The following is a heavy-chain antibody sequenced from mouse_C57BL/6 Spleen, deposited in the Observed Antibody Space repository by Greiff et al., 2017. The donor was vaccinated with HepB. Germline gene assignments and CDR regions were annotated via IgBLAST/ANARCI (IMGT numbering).Heavy chain of an antibody. CDR1: GFTFSDYG. V-gene: IGHV5-17*01. CDR3: ARPGDGGYFDY. Sequence: EVKVEESGGGLVKPGGSLKLSCAASGFTFSDYGMHWVRQAPEKGLEWVAYISSGSSTIYYADTVKGRFTISRDNAKNTLFLQMTSLRSEDTAMYYCARPGDGGYFDYWGQGTTLTVSS. J-gene: IGHJ2*01. CDR2: ISSGSSTI. D-gene: IGHD3-1*01.